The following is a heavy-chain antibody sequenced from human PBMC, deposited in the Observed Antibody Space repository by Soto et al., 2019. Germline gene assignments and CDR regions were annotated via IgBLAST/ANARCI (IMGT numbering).Heavy chain of an antibody. CDR2: ISYDGSNK. Sequence: GGSLRLSCAASGFTFSSYAMHWVRQAPGKGLEWVAVISYDGSNKYYADSVKGRFTISRDNSKNTLYLQMNSLRAEDTAVYYCARDLAWNYAFDYWGQGTLVTVSS. CDR3: ARDLAWNYAFDY. D-gene: IGHD1-7*01. CDR1: GFTFSSYA. V-gene: IGHV3-30-3*01. J-gene: IGHJ4*02.